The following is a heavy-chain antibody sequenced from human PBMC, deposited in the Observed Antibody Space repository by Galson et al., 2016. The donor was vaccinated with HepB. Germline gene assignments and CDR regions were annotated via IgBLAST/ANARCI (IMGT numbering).Heavy chain of an antibody. CDR3: VRLGTAAAVANRRGSLY. Sequence: TLSLTCTVSGDSIGSDTNWWSWVRQSPGKGLEWIGEIYHSGDTNYNPSLKSRVTMSVDTSKSQFSLRLSSVTAADTAIYYCVRLGTAAAVANRRGSLYWSQGTRVTVSS. CDR2: IYHSGDT. J-gene: IGHJ4*02. CDR1: GDSIGSDTNW. V-gene: IGHV4-4*02. D-gene: IGHD6-13*01.